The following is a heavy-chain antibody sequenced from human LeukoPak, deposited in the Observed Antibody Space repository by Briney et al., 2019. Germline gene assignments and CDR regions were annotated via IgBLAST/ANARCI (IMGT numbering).Heavy chain of an antibody. J-gene: IGHJ4*02. V-gene: IGHV1-69*13. CDR1: GGTFSSYA. D-gene: IGHD3-3*01. CDR3: ARGFKRMEWLDY. CDR2: IIPIFGTA. Sequence: ASVKVSCKASGGTFSSYAISWVRQAPGQGLEWMGGIIPIFGTANYAQKFQGRVTITADESTSTAYMELSSLRSEDTAVYYCARGFKRMEWLDYWGQGTLVTVSS.